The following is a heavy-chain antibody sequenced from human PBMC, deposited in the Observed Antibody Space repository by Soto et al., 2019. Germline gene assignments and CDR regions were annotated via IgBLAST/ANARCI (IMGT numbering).Heavy chain of an antibody. Sequence: QVQLVQSGAEVKKPGASVKVSCKASGYTFTSYGISWVRQAPGQGLEWMGWISAYNGNTNYAQKLQGRVTMTTDTSXSPXYMELRSLRSDDTAVYYCARVPVGATHYYYYGMDVWGQGTTVTVSS. J-gene: IGHJ6*02. V-gene: IGHV1-18*01. CDR1: GYTFTSYG. CDR3: ARVPVGATHYYYYGMDV. CDR2: ISAYNGNT. D-gene: IGHD1-26*01.